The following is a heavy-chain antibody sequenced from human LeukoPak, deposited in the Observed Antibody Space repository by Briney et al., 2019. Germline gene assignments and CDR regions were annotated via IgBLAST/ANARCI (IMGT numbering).Heavy chain of an antibody. J-gene: IGHJ4*02. D-gene: IGHD2-21*02. V-gene: IGHV3-21*01. Sequence: PGGSLRLSCAASGFTFSSYSMNWVRQAPGKGLEWVSSISSSSSYICYADSVKGRFTISRDNAKNSLYLQMNSLRAEDTAVYYCASLMVVTAIRGDYWGQGTLVTVSS. CDR3: ASLMVVTAIRGDY. CDR1: GFTFSSYS. CDR2: ISSSSSYI.